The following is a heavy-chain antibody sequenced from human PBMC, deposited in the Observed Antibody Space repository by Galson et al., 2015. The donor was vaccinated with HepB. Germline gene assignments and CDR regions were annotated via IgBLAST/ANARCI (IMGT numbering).Heavy chain of an antibody. Sequence: SCKVSGYTLTELSMHWVRQAPGKGLEWVSAISGSGGSTYYADSVKGRFTISRDNSKNTLYLQMNSLRAEDIAVYYCAKRSGAAGKNYYYGMDVWGQGTTVTVSS. D-gene: IGHD6-25*01. J-gene: IGHJ6*02. V-gene: IGHV3-23*01. CDR3: AKRSGAAGKNYYYGMDV. CDR2: ISGSGGST. CDR1: GYTLTELS.